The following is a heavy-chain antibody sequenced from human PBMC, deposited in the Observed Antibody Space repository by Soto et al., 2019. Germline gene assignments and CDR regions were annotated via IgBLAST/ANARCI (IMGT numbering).Heavy chain of an antibody. V-gene: IGHV4-59*01. CDR3: AGGGISVDVPFY. CDR1: GGSNSSYY. Sequence: SQTRSLTWTVSGGSNSSYYWSWIRQPPGKGLEWIGYIYYSGTTNYNPSLKSRVTIPVATSKDQLSLKVGSVCAADSAAYYWAGGGISVDVPFYWGQGTLVTVSS. D-gene: IGHD6-19*01. J-gene: IGHJ4*02. CDR2: IYYSGTT.